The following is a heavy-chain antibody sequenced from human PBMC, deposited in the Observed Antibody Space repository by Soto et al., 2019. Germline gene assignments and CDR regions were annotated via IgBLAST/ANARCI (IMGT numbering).Heavy chain of an antibody. CDR3: ARAQSPYGSCNRYVYSFLGLDG. CDR2: IKGDGSDR. J-gene: IGHJ6*02. Sequence: GGSLRLSCSAYGFALRSYWVHWVRQAPGKGLEWVASIKGDGSDRYYVDSVKGRFSISRDNVKNSLFLQMTNLRVEDMAIYYCARAQSPYGSCNRYVYSFLGLDGWGQGSTVTVSS. V-gene: IGHV3-7*01. CDR1: GFALRSYW. D-gene: IGHD3-10*01.